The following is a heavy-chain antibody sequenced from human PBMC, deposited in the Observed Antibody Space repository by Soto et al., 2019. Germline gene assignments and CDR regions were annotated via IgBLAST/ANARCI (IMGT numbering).Heavy chain of an antibody. J-gene: IGHJ3*02. CDR3: AKGSPYSSSWIVSRDAFDI. Sequence: GGSLRLSCAASGFTFSSYAMSWVRQAPGKGLEWVSAISGSGGSTYYADSVKSRFTISRDNSKNTLYLQMNSLRAEDTAVYYCAKGSPYSSSWIVSRDAFDIWGQGTMVTVSS. CDR2: ISGSGGST. D-gene: IGHD6-13*01. V-gene: IGHV3-23*01. CDR1: GFTFSSYA.